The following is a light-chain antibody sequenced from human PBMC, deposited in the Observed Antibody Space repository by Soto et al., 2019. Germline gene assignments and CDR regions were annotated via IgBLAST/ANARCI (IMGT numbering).Light chain of an antibody. CDR3: GTWDSSLSAAV. J-gene: IGLJ2*01. Sequence: QSVLTQPPSASGTPGQRVAISCSGGNSNIGTNHVNWYQQLPGTAPKLLIYDNDKRPSGIPDRFSGSESGTSATLGITGLQTGDEADYYCGTWDSSLSAAVFGGGTKLTVL. V-gene: IGLV1-51*01. CDR1: NSNIGTNH. CDR2: DND.